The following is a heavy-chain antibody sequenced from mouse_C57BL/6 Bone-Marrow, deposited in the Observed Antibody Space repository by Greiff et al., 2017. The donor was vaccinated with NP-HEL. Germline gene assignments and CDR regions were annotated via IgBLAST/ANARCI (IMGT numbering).Heavy chain of an antibody. CDR3: TRGGYYGRVDY. J-gene: IGHJ2*01. CDR2: ISSGGDYI. V-gene: IGHV5-9-1*02. CDR1: GFTFSSYA. Sequence: EVKLQESGEGLVKPGGSLKLSCAASGFTFSSYAMSWVRPTPEKRLEWVAYISSGGDYIYYADTVKGRFTISRDNARNTLYLQMSSLKSEDTAMYYCTRGGYYGRVDYWGQGTTLTVSS. D-gene: IGHD1-1*01.